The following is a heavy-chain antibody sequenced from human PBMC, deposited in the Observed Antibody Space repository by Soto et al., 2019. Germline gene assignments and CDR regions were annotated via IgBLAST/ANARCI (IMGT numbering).Heavy chain of an antibody. CDR3: AIDFTKSSSWPYYFDY. V-gene: IGHV1-18*01. J-gene: IGHJ4*02. Sequence: QVQLVQSGAEVKKPGAPVKVPCRLSGYTFTTYGISWVRQAPGQGLKGRGWISAYSGGTKFAKKLQVRVTMTTDTSTTTAYMARRSLTSDDTAVYYCAIDFTKSSSWPYYFDYWGQGTLVTVSS. CDR2: ISAYSGGT. CDR1: GYTFTTYG. D-gene: IGHD6-13*01.